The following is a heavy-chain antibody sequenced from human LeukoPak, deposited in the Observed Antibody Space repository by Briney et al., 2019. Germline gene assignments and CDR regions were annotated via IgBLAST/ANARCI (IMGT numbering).Heavy chain of an antibody. CDR3: ARDPYTSSLFDY. V-gene: IGHV1-46*02. D-gene: IGHD6-6*01. J-gene: IGHJ4*01. Sequence: ASVPVSCMACLCTFDNHYMHGLRQAPGQGRDCMGIINPSSGSTTYAEKFQGRVTMTRDTSTSTVYMHLSSLRSEDTAIYYCARDPYTSSLFDYWGQGTLVTVSS. CDR2: INPSSGST. CDR1: LCTFDNHY.